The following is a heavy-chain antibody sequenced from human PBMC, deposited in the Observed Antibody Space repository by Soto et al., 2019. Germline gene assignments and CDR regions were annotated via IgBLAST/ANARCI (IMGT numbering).Heavy chain of an antibody. CDR3: AKLFRVTAYAFDI. Sequence: EVQLLESGGGLVQPGGSLRLSCAASGFTFSSYAMSWVRQAPGKGLEWVSAISGSGGSTYYADSVKGRCTISRDNPKNTLYLQMSSLRAEDTAVYYCAKLFRVTAYAFDIWGQGTMVTVSS. CDR2: ISGSGGST. V-gene: IGHV3-23*01. CDR1: GFTFSSYA. J-gene: IGHJ3*02. D-gene: IGHD2-21*02.